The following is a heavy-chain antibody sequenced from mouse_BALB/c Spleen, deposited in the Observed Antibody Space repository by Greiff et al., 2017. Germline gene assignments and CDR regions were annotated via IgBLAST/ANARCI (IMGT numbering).Heavy chain of an antibody. D-gene: IGHD1-2*01. CDR3: ARGFTTATFAY. Sequence: QVQLQQSGAELAKPGASVKMSCKASGYTFTSYWMHWVKQRPGQGLEWIGYINPSTGYTEYNQKFKDKATLTADKSSSTAYMQLSSLTSEDSAVYYCARGFTTATFAYWGQGTLVTVSA. CDR2: INPSTGYT. CDR1: GYTFTSYW. V-gene: IGHV1-7*01. J-gene: IGHJ3*01.